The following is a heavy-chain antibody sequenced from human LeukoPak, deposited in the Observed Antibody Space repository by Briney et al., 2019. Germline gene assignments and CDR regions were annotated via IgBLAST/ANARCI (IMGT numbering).Heavy chain of an antibody. V-gene: IGHV1-18*01. J-gene: IGHJ4*02. Sequence: ASVKVSCKASGYTFTSYGISWVRQAPGQGLEWMGWISAYNGNTKYAQKLQGRVTMTTDTSTSTAYMELRSLGSDDTAVYYCARVHYDILTGYSYFDDWGQGTLVTVSP. CDR3: ARVHYDILTGYSYFDD. CDR1: GYTFTSYG. D-gene: IGHD3-9*01. CDR2: ISAYNGNT.